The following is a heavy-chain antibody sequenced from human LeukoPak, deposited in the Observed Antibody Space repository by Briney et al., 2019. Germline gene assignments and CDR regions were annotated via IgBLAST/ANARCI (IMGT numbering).Heavy chain of an antibody. D-gene: IGHD6-6*01. CDR2: INHSGST. Sequence: SETLSLTCAVYGRSFSGYYWSWIRQPPGKGLEWIGEINHSGSTNYNPSLKSRVTISVDTSKNQFSLKLSSVTAADTAVYYCAGGLAARPLRYFQHWGQGTLVTVSS. J-gene: IGHJ1*01. V-gene: IGHV4-34*01. CDR3: AGGLAARPLRYFQH. CDR1: GRSFSGYY.